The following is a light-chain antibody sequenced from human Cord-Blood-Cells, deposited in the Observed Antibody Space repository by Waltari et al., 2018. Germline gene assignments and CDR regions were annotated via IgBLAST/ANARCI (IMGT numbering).Light chain of an antibody. CDR2: EVS. J-gene: IGLJ1*01. Sequence: QSALTQPASVSGSPGQSITISCTGTSSDVGGYNYVSWYQQHPGKAPKLMIYEVSNRPSGVSKRFSGSKSGNTASLTISGLQAEDEADYYCSSYTSSSTGAFGTGTKVTVL. V-gene: IGLV2-14*01. CDR3: SSYTSSSTGA. CDR1: SSDVGGYNY.